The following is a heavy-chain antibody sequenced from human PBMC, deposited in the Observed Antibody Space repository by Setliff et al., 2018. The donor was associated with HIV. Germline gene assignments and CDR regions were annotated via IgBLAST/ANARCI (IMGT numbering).Heavy chain of an antibody. D-gene: IGHD3-10*01. Sequence: PGESLKISCAASGFTFSSYGMHWVRQAPGKGLEWVAVISYDGSNKYYADSVKGRFTISRDNAKNSLYLQMNSLRAEDTAVYYCAKVVTLVRGFMPYDAFDIWGHGTMVTVSS. CDR3: AKVVTLVRGFMPYDAFDI. J-gene: IGHJ3*02. CDR1: GFTFSSYG. V-gene: IGHV3-30*18. CDR2: ISYDGSNK.